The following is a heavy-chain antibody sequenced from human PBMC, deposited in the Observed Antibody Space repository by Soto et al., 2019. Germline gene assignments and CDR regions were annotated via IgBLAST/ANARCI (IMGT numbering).Heavy chain of an antibody. V-gene: IGHV3-15*07. CDR3: TTDSYYYDTQGNWFDP. CDR1: GFTFSNAW. D-gene: IGHD3-22*01. J-gene: IGHJ5*02. Sequence: EVQLVESGGGLVKPGGSLRLSCAASGFTFSNAWMNWVRQAPGKGLEWVGRIKSKTDGGTTDYAAPVKGRFTISRDDSKNTLYQQMNSLKTEDTAVYYCTTDSYYYDTQGNWFDPWGQGTLVTVCS. CDR2: IKSKTDGGTT.